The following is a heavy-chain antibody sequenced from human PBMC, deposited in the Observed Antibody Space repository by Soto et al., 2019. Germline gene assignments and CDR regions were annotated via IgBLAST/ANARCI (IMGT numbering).Heavy chain of an antibody. CDR1: GFSLSTGGVG. CDR3: ARRFSESYYDSSGYYLVDY. J-gene: IGHJ4*02. V-gene: IGHV2-5*02. CDR2: IYWDDDK. D-gene: IGHD3-22*01. Sequence: SGPTLVNPTQTLTLTCTFSGFSLSTGGVGVAWIRQPPGKALEWLAPIYWDDDKRYSPSLKSRLTITKDTSKNQVVLTMTNMDPVDTATYYCARRFSESYYDSSGYYLVDYWGQGTLVTVSS.